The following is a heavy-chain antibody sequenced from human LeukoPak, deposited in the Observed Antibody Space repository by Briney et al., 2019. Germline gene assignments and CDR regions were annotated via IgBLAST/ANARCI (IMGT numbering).Heavy chain of an antibody. CDR2: SSLGST. Sequence: GGSLRLSCAASGFALRSYSMNWVRQAPGKGLEWVSYSSLGSTNYADSVKGRFTISRDNAKNSLYLQMNSLRAEDTAVYYCARGTEKGRNWFDPWGQGTLVTVSS. CDR3: ARGTEKGRNWFDP. D-gene: IGHD3-10*01. J-gene: IGHJ5*02. CDR1: GFALRSYS. V-gene: IGHV3-48*04.